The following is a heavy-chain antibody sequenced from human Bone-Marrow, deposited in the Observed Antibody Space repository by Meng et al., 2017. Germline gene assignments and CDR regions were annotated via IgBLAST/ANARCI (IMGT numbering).Heavy chain of an antibody. CDR1: GGSFSGYY. J-gene: IGHJ3*02. V-gene: IGHV4-34*03. Sequence: GSLRLSCAVYGGSFSGYYWSWIRQPPGKGLEWIGEINHSGSTNYNPSLKSRVTISVDTSKNQFSLKLSSVTAADTAVYYCLSITMVRGVLDAFDIWGQGTMVTVSS. CDR2: INHSGST. CDR3: LSITMVRGVLDAFDI. D-gene: IGHD3-10*01.